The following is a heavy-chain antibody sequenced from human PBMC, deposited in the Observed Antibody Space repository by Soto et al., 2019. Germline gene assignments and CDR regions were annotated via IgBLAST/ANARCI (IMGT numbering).Heavy chain of an antibody. V-gene: IGHV3-7*05. D-gene: IGHD4-17*01. CDR1: GFTFSSYW. Sequence: EVQLVESGGGLVQPGGSLRLSCAASGFTFSSYWMSWVRQAPGKGLEWVANIKQDGSEKYYVDSVKGRFTISRNNAKNSLYLQMNSLRAEDTAVYYCARDEAPPTVVTASGAFDIWGQGTMVTVSS. CDR3: ARDEAPPTVVTASGAFDI. CDR2: IKQDGSEK. J-gene: IGHJ3*02.